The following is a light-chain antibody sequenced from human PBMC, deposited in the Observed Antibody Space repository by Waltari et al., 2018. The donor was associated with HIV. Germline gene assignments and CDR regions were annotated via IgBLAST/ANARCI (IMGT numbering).Light chain of an antibody. CDR1: NSDIGGYNY. CDR3: SSFITTTTHVV. Sequence: QSALTQPASVSGSLGQSVTISCTGANSDIGGYNYVSWYQQHPRKAPKLIIHEGSTRPSGVSDRCSGSKSGNTASLTISGLQAEDESDYYCSSFITTTTHVVFGGGTRLTVL. J-gene: IGLJ2*01. CDR2: EGS. V-gene: IGLV2-14*01.